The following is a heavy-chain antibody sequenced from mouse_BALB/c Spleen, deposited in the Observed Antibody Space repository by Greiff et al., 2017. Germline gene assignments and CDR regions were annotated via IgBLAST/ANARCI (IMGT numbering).Heavy chain of an antibody. V-gene: IGHV1-80*01. CDR1: GYAFSSYW. Sequence: VQLQQSGAELVRPGSSVKISCKASGYAFSSYWMNWVKQRPGQGLEWIGQIYPGDGDTNYNGKFKGKATLTADKSSSTAYMQLSSLTSEDSAVYYCARSYGNYVAYWGQGTLVTVSA. CDR2: IYPGDGDT. D-gene: IGHD2-1*01. CDR3: ARSYGNYVAY. J-gene: IGHJ3*01.